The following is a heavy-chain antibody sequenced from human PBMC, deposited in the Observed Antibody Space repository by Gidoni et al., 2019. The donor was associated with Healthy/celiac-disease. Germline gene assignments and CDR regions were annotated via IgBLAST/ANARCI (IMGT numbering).Heavy chain of an antibody. CDR1: GGSISSSSYY. Sequence: QLQLQESGPGLVKPSETLSLTCTVSGGSISSSSYYWGWLRQPPGQGLEWIGSIYYSGSTYYNPSLKSRVTISVDTSKNQFSLKLSSVTAADTAVYYCATQRGYCSGGSCPYYYYYYMDIWGKGTTVTVSS. J-gene: IGHJ6*03. CDR3: ATQRGYCSGGSCPYYYYYYMDI. CDR2: IYYSGST. D-gene: IGHD2-15*01. V-gene: IGHV4-39*01.